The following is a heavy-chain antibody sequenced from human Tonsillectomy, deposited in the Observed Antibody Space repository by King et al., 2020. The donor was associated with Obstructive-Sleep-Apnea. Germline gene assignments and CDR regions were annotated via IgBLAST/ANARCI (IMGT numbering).Heavy chain of an antibody. CDR3: ASRSPGLTLDY. CDR2: ISSSSSYT. CDR1: GFTFSDYY. J-gene: IGHJ4*02. Sequence: VQLVESGGGLVKPGGSLRLSCAASGFTFSDYYMSWIRQAPGKGLEWVSYISSSSSYTNYADSVKGRFTISRDNAKNSLYLQMNSLRAEDTAVYYCASRSPGLTLDYWGQGTLVTVSS. D-gene: IGHD1-14*01. V-gene: IGHV3-11*06.